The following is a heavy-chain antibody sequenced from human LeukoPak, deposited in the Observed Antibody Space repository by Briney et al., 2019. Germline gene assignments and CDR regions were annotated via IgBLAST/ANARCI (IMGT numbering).Heavy chain of an antibody. D-gene: IGHD4-23*01. CDR3: ARDSTYDYGGNRRADYFDY. CDR2: IFHSGST. CDR1: GYSISSGYY. J-gene: IGHJ4*02. V-gene: IGHV4-38-2*02. Sequence: SETLSLTCTVSGYSISSGYYWGWIRQPPGKGLEWIGNIFHSGSTFYKPSLNSRVTISVDTSKNQFSPKLSSVTAADTAVYYCARDSTYDYGGNRRADYFDYWGQGTLVTVSS.